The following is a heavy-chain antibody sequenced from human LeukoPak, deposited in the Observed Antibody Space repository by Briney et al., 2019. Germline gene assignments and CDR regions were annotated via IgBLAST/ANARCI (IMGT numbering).Heavy chain of an antibody. J-gene: IGHJ4*02. D-gene: IGHD3-10*01. Sequence: GGSLRLSCEASGFNVSSNYMTWVRQAPGKGLEWVSLIYGDGTTDCADSVKGRFHISRHNSKNTLYLQMNSLRAEDTAVYYCARGIIYLDYWGQGTLVTVSS. V-gene: IGHV3-53*04. CDR2: IYGDGTT. CDR1: GFNVSSNY. CDR3: ARGIIYLDY.